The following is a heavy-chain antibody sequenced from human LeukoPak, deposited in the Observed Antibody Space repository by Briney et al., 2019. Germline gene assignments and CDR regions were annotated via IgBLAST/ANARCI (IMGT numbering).Heavy chain of an antibody. CDR2: ISYDGNNQ. J-gene: IGHJ4*02. V-gene: IGHV3-30-3*01. CDR3: ARVGSRYCSGANCYDGF. CDR1: GFAFSSLA. D-gene: IGHD2-15*01. Sequence: GGPLRLSCAVSGFAFSSLAMHWVRQAPGKGLEWVAFISYDGNNQYYADSVKGRFTISRDNSKNTLYLQMNNLRAEDTAIYYCARVGSRYCSGANCYDGFWGQGTLVSVSS.